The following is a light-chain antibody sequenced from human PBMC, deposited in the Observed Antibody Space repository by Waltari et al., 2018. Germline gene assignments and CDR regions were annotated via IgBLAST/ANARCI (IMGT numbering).Light chain of an antibody. Sequence: IVLTQSPATLSLSPGESFTLSCRASQSVSRHLAWYQQRPGQAPRLLIYDASNRAPGIPARFSGSGSGTDFTLTISSLEPEDFAVYYCQQRSTWPSLTFGGGTKVGIK. CDR3: QQRSTWPSLT. V-gene: IGKV3-11*01. J-gene: IGKJ4*01. CDR2: DAS. CDR1: QSVSRH.